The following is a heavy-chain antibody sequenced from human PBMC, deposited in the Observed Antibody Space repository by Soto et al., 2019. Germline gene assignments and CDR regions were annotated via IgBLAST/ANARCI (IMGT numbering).Heavy chain of an antibody. CDR2: MSYRGTT. CDR3: ASRDSSSWSIDY. J-gene: IGHJ4*02. CDR1: GGSISNYY. V-gene: IGHV4-59*08. Sequence: HVQLQESGPGLVKPSETLSLTCTVSGGSISNYYWSWIRQPPGKGLESIGFMSYRGTTNYNPSLKSRVTISVDTSKNQFSLKLSSVTAADTAVYYCASRDSSSWSIDYWGQGTLVTVSS. D-gene: IGHD6-13*01.